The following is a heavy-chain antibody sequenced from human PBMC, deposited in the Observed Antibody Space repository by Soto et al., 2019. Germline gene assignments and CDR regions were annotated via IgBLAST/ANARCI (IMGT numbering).Heavy chain of an antibody. CDR1: GYSFTSYW. J-gene: IGHJ6*02. V-gene: IGHV5-10-1*01. D-gene: IGHD2-2*02. Sequence: PGESLTISWNGSGYSFTSYWISWLRQMPGKGLEWVGRIDPSDSYTNYSPSFQGHVTISADKSISTAYLQWSSLKASETAMYYCARLEIVVVPAAILYYYYYGMEVWGQGTTVTVYS. CDR2: IDPSDSYT. CDR3: ARLEIVVVPAAILYYYYYGMEV.